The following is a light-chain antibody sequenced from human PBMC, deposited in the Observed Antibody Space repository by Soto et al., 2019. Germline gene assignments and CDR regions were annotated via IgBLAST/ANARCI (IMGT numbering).Light chain of an antibody. V-gene: IGKV1-39*01. CDR3: QQSFITPYT. Sequence: DIQMTQSPSSLSASVGDTVTITCRASQSISVHLNWYQQKPGKVPKLLIYAASNLHRGVPPRFSGSGSETDVALTISSLQPEDFATYYCQQSFITPYTFGQGTRLEIK. J-gene: IGKJ2*01. CDR2: AAS. CDR1: QSISVH.